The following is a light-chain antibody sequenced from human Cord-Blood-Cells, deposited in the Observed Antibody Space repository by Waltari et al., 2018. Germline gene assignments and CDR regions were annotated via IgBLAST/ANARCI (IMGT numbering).Light chain of an antibody. V-gene: IGLV2-14*01. Sequence: QSALTQPASVSGSPGQSITISCTGTSSDVGGYNYVSWYQQHPGKAPKLMFYDVSNRPSGVSNRFSDSKSGNTASLTISGLQAEDEADYYCSSYTSSSTWVFGGGTKLTVL. CDR3: SSYTSSSTWV. CDR2: DVS. J-gene: IGLJ3*02. CDR1: SSDVGGYNY.